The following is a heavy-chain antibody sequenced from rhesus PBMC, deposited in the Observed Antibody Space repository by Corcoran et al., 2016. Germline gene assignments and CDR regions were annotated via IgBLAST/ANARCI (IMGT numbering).Heavy chain of an antibody. Sequence: QVQLVQSGAEVKKPGTSVKLSCTASGYTFTSYYLTWVRQAPGHVLEWMGWINPSSGKTGYAQKFQGRVTMTSDTSTSTAYMELNSLRSEDTAVYYCARRYSWNNGYFDSWGQGVLGTVSS. J-gene: IGHJ4*01. D-gene: IGHD1-20*01. CDR3: ARRYSWNNGYFDS. CDR2: INPSSGKT. V-gene: IGHV1-200*01. CDR1: GYTFTSYY.